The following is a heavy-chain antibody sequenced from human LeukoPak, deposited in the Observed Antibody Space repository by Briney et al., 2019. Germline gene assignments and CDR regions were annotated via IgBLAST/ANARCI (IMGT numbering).Heavy chain of an antibody. V-gene: IGHV4-59*01. D-gene: IGHD5-18*01. J-gene: IGHJ4*02. Sequence: SETLSLTCTVSGGSISSYYWSWIRQPPGKGLEWIGYISYVGTTNYNPSLESRVTISLDTSKNQFSLSLSSVTAADTAAYYCARDRGAMVPFYYFDYWGQGTLVTVSS. CDR2: ISYVGTT. CDR3: ARDRGAMVPFYYFDY. CDR1: GGSISSYY.